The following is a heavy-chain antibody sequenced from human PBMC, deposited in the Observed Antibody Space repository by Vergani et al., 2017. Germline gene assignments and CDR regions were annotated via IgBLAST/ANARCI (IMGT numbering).Heavy chain of an antibody. J-gene: IGHJ3*02. CDR1: GFTFSSYA. CDR3: AKETTLFGVVISVDAFDI. D-gene: IGHD3-3*01. V-gene: IGHV3-23*04. CDR2: ISGSGGST. Sequence: EVQLVESGGGLVQPGGSLRLSCAASGFTFSSYAMSWVRQAPGKGLEWVSAISGSGGSTYYADSVKGRFTISRDNSKNTLYLQMNSLRAEDTALYYCAKETTLFGVVISVDAFDIWGQGTMVTVSS.